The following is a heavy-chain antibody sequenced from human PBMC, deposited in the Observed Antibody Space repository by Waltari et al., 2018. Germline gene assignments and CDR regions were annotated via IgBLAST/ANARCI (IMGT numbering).Heavy chain of an antibody. D-gene: IGHD6-19*01. CDR3: ARVDSGWYTTGYYYYMDV. V-gene: IGHV4-4*07. CDR2: IYTSGST. CDR1: GGSISSYY. J-gene: IGHJ6*03. Sequence: QVQLQESGPGLVKPSETLSLTCTVSGGSISSYYWSWIRQPAGKGLEWIGRIYTSGSTNYNPYLKSRVTMSVDTSKNQFSLKLGSVTAADTAVYYCARVDSGWYTTGYYYYMDVWGKGTTVTISS.